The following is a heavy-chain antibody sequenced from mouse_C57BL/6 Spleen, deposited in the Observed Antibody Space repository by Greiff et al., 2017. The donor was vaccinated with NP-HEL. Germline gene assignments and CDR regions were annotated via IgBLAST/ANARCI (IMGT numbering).Heavy chain of an antibody. D-gene: IGHD1-1*01. CDR1: GYTFTSYW. J-gene: IGHJ4*01. CDR3: ARSYYGSKNYAMDY. CDR2: IDPSDSYT. V-gene: IGHV1-69*01. Sequence: QVQLQQPGAELVMPGASVKLSCKASGYTFTSYWMHWVKQRPGQGLEWIGEIDPSDSYTNYNQKFKGKSTLTVDNSSSTAYMQLSSLTSEDSAVYYCARSYYGSKNYAMDYWGQGTSVTVSS.